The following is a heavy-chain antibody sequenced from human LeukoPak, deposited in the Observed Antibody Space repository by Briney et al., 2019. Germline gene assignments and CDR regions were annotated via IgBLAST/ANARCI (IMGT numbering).Heavy chain of an antibody. D-gene: IGHD3-22*01. V-gene: IGHV4-31*03. CDR3: ARGGPTMIVVVEGWFDP. CDR2: IYYSGST. Sequence: SETLSLTCTVSGGSISSGGYYWSWIRQHPGKGLEWIGYIYYSGSTYYNPSPKSRVTISVDTSKNQFSLKLSSVTAADTAVYYCARGGPTMIVVVEGWFDPWGQGTLVTVSS. CDR1: GGSISSGGYY. J-gene: IGHJ5*02.